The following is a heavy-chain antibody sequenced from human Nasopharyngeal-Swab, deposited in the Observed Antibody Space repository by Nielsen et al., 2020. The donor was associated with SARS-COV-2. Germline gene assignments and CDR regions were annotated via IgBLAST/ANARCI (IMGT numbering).Heavy chain of an antibody. J-gene: IGHJ4*02. CDR2: ISSSGSTI. CDR1: GFTFSSYA. V-gene: IGHV3-48*03. D-gene: IGHD3-22*01. Sequence: GGSLRLSCAASGFTFSSYAMSWVRQAPGKGLEWVSYISSSGSTIYYADSVKGRFTISRDNAKNSLYLQMNSLRAEDTAVYYCARDRERTRTRYDSPDKYFDYWGQGTLVTVSS. CDR3: ARDRERTRTRYDSPDKYFDY.